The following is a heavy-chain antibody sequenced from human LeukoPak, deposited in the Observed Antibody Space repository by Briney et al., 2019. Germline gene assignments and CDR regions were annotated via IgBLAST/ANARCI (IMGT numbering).Heavy chain of an antibody. J-gene: IGHJ6*03. Sequence: GGSLRLSCAASGFTFSSYWMHWVRQAPGKGVVWVSRVNSDGTGTTYADSVEGRFTISRDNAKNTVYLQMNSLRAEDTAIYYCIRTLIVATSPYMDVWGKGTTVTVSS. CDR3: IRTLIVATSPYMDV. D-gene: IGHD5-12*01. CDR1: GFTFSSYW. V-gene: IGHV3-74*01. CDR2: VNSDGTGT.